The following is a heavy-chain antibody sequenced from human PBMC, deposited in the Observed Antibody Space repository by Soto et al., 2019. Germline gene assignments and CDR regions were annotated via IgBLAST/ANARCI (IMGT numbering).Heavy chain of an antibody. CDR2: ISYDGSNK. CDR1: GFTFSSYG. V-gene: IGHV3-30*18. D-gene: IGHD1-26*01. J-gene: IGHJ4*02. Sequence: GGSLRLSCAASGFTFSSYGMHWVRQAPGKGLEWVAVISYDGSNKYYADSVKGRFTISRDNSKNTLYLQMNSRRVEETAVYYCAKSPKQWELLYYFDYWGQGTLVTVSS. CDR3: AKSPKQWELLYYFDY.